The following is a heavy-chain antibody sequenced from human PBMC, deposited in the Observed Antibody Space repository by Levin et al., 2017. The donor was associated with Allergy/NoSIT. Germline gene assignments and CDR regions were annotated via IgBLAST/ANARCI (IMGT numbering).Heavy chain of an antibody. CDR1: GYSFTSYW. CDR2: IYPGDSDT. Sequence: GGSLRLSCKGSGYSFTSYWIGWVRQMPGKGLEWMGIIYPGDSDTRYSPSFQGQVTISADKSISTAYLQWSSLKASDTAMYYCARPAGGYWYYFDYWGQGTLVTVSS. D-gene: IGHD5-18*01. J-gene: IGHJ4*02. V-gene: IGHV5-51*01. CDR3: ARPAGGYWYYFDY.